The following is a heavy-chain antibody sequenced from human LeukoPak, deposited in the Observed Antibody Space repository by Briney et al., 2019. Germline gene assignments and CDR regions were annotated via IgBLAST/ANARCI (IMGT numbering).Heavy chain of an antibody. V-gene: IGHV3-48*03. CDR3: ARRSSGWHYYFDY. CDR1: GFTFDDYA. D-gene: IGHD6-19*01. J-gene: IGHJ4*02. Sequence: GRSLRLSCAASGFTFDDYAMHWVRQAPGKGLECVSYISGSGSTIYYADSVKGRFTISRDNAKNSLYLQMNSLRAEDTAVYYCARRSSGWHYYFDYWGQGTLVTVSS. CDR2: ISGSGSTI.